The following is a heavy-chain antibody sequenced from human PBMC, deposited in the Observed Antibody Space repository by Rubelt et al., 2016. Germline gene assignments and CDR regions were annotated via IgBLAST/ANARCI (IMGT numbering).Heavy chain of an antibody. J-gene: IGHJ4*02. Sequence: SRGGLVQPGGSLRVSCAASGFTFSRYAMNWVRQAPGKGLEWVSIIYSGGSTYYADSVKGRFTISRDNSKNTLYLQMNSLRAEDTAVYFCARNGGDSWGQGTLVTVSS. CDR3: ARNGGDS. CDR1: GFTFSRYA. V-gene: IGHV3-66*01. CDR2: IYSGGST.